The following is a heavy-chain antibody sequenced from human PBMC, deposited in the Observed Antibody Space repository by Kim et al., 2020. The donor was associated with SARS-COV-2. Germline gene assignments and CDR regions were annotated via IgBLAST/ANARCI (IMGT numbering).Heavy chain of an antibody. CDR2: INPSGGST. CDR3: AREEGAIVGATFDYYGMDV. V-gene: IGHV1-46*01. Sequence: ASVKVSCKASGYTFTSYYMHWVRQAPGQGLEWMGIINPSGGSTSYAQKFQGRVTMTRDTSTSTVYMELSSLRSEDTAVYYCAREEGAIVGATFDYYGMDVWGQGTTVTVSS. J-gene: IGHJ6*02. CDR1: GYTFTSYY. D-gene: IGHD1-26*01.